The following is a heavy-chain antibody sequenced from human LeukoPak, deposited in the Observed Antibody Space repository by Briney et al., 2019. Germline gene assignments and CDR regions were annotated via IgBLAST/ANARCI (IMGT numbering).Heavy chain of an antibody. CDR3: ASSGITVTSSYFYYFDV. CDR1: GFTFSRYW. D-gene: IGHD4-17*01. Sequence: GGSLRLSCVGSGFTFSRYWMFWVRQAPGKGLVWVSRINSDGATTNYADSVKGRFTIPRDNAKNTLSLQLNSLRAEDTAVYFCASSGITVTSSYFYYFDVWGKGTMVTVSS. CDR2: INSDGATT. V-gene: IGHV3-74*01. J-gene: IGHJ6*03.